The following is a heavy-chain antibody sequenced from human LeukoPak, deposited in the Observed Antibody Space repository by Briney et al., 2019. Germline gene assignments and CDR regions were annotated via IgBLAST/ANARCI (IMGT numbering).Heavy chain of an antibody. D-gene: IGHD3-9*01. CDR3: ASAYYDILGGHFDY. CDR1: GGSFSGYY. CDR2: INHSGTT. J-gene: IGHJ4*02. Sequence: SETLSLTCAVYGGSFSGYYWSWIRQPPGKGLEWIGEINHSGTTKYNPSLKSRVTISVDTSKNQFSLKVTSVTAADTAVYYCASAYYDILGGHFDYWGQGTLVTVSS. V-gene: IGHV4-34*01.